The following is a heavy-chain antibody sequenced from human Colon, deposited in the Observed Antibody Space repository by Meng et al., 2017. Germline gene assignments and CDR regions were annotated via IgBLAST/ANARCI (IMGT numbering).Heavy chain of an antibody. CDR2: IRGSGST. Sequence: QVQLQESGPGLVSPSETLSLTCNVSGGSISDSYWNWIRQPVGKGLEWIGRIRGSGSTNFNPSLKSRVTMSVDTSKNQFSLKLYSVTAADTAVYFCARDHAPFDYGLSRPGLDPWGQGTLVTVSS. CDR1: GGSISDSY. V-gene: IGHV4-4*07. CDR3: ARDHAPFDYGLSRPGLDP. J-gene: IGHJ5*02. D-gene: IGHD4/OR15-4a*01.